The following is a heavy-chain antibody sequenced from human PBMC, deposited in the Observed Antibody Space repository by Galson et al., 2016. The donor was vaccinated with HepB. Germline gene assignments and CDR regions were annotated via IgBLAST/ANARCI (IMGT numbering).Heavy chain of an antibody. D-gene: IGHD3-10*01. CDR1: GFFFSGRA. J-gene: IGHJ4*02. V-gene: IGHV3-23*01. Sequence: SLRLSCAASGFFFSGRAMSWVRQAPGKGLEWVSGINNGAATTGYAASVKGRFTISRDNSKTTLYPEMNSLRAEDTAVYYCARDVTVTMGRGVLDYWGQGTLVTVSS. CDR3: ARDVTVTMGRGVLDY. CDR2: INNGAATT.